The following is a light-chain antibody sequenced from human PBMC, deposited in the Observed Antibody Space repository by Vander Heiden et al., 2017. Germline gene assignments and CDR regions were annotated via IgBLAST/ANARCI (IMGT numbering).Light chain of an antibody. Sequence: DIQMTQSPSSLSASVGDRVTITCRASQSISSSLNWYQQKPGKAPNLLIYGASSLQRGVPSRFSGSGSGTDFTLTISRLQPEDFATYYCQQSYSTPRTFGGGTKVEIK. CDR1: QSISSS. J-gene: IGKJ4*01. CDR3: QQSYSTPRT. V-gene: IGKV1-39*01. CDR2: GAS.